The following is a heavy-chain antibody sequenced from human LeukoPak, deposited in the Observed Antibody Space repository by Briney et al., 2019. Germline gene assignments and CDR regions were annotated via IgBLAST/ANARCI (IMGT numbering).Heavy chain of an antibody. CDR1: GLSFSDYY. V-gene: IGHV3-11*05. Sequence: TGGSLRLSCAAFGLSFSDYYMSWIRQAPGKGLEWVSDILISSTYTHYADSVKGRFTISRDNAKNSLYLQMNSLRAEDTAVYYCARDLRHIAESKRYSAFDIWGQGTMVTVSS. J-gene: IGHJ3*02. CDR3: ARDLRHIAESKRYSAFDI. CDR2: ILISSTYT. D-gene: IGHD6-13*01.